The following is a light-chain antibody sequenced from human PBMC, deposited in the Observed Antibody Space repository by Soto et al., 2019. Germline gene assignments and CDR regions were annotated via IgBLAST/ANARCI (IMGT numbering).Light chain of an antibody. Sequence: EIVLTQSPGTLSLSPGERDTLSCRASQSFSSSYLAWYQQKPGQAPRLLIYGASSRATGIPDRFSGSGSGTDFTLTISSLEPEDLAVYYCQHYGSALFTFGPGTKVDVK. CDR2: GAS. J-gene: IGKJ3*01. CDR1: QSFSSSY. V-gene: IGKV3-20*01. CDR3: QHYGSALFT.